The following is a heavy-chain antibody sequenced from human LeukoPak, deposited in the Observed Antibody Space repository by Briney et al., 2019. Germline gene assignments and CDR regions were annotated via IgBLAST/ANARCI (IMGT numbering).Heavy chain of an antibody. CDR1: GFTFSSYW. CDR2: IKQDGSEK. CDR3: ARDEYYYDSSGYYYPFDY. V-gene: IGHV3-7*01. J-gene: IGHJ4*02. Sequence: GGSLRLSCAASGFTFSSYWMSWVRQAPGKGLEWVANIKQDGSEKYYVDSVKGRFTISRDNSKNTLYLQMNSLRAEDTAVYYCARDEYYYDSSGYYYPFDYWGQGTLVTVSS. D-gene: IGHD3-22*01.